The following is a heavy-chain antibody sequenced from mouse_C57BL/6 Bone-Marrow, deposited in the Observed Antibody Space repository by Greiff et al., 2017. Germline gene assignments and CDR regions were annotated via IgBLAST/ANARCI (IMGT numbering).Heavy chain of an antibody. CDR3: ARPYYSNYWYFDV. D-gene: IGHD2-5*01. Sequence: QVQLQQSGAELVKPGASVKMSCKASGYTFTSYWITWVKQRPGQGLEWIGDIYPGSGSTNYNEKFKRKATLTVDTSSSTAYMQLSSLTSEDSAVYYCARPYYSNYWYFDVWGTGTTGTVSS. J-gene: IGHJ1*03. CDR1: GYTFTSYW. V-gene: IGHV1-55*01. CDR2: IYPGSGST.